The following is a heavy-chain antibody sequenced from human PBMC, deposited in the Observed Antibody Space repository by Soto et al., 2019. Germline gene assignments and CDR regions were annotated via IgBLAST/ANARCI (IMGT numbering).Heavy chain of an antibody. Sequence: SETLSLTCPASGGSFSRDDNSWVWIAQPQGKGWEWIGYINCSGSTSSNPALKGRVKISHDTSKKQFSLKLSSVTAADTAVYYCARFSYYYDSSGYYHYYFDYWGQGTLVTVSS. D-gene: IGHD3-22*01. V-gene: IGHV4-30-4*01. CDR3: ARFSYYYDSSGYYHYYFDY. J-gene: IGHJ4*02. CDR2: INCSGST. CDR1: GGSFSRDDNS.